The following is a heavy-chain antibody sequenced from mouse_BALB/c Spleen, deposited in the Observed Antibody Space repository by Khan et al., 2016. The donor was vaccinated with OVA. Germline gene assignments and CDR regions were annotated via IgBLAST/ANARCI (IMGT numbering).Heavy chain of an antibody. CDR1: GFTFSDYY. CDR2: ISDGGSST. CDR3: ARAGYGGFAY. J-gene: IGHJ3*01. Sequence: EVELVESGGGLVKPGGSLTLSCAASGFTFSDYYMYWVRQTPEKRLEWVATISDGGSSTYYPASVKGRFTISRDNAKNNLYLQMSSLKSEDTAMYYCARAGYGGFAYWGQGTLVTVSA. V-gene: IGHV5-4*02. D-gene: IGHD1-1*02.